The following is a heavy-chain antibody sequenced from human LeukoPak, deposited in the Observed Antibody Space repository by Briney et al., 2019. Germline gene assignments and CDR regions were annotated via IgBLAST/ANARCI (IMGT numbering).Heavy chain of an antibody. J-gene: IGHJ6*03. CDR1: GYTFTYYG. Sequence: ASVKVSCKASGYTFTYYGLNWVRQAPGQGLECLGGVNTNTGNPTYGQGFTGRFVFSFDTSVSTAYLEISSLKAEDTAIYYCARSRRVVVPSTLNSADDYYYYMDVWGKGTTVTVSS. D-gene: IGHD2-15*01. CDR3: ARSRRVVVPSTLNSADDYYYYMDV. CDR2: VNTNTGNP. V-gene: IGHV7-4-1*02.